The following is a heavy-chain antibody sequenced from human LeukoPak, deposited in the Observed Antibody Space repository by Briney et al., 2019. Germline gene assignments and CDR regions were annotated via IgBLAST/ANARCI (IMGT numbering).Heavy chain of an antibody. V-gene: IGHV3-11*04. CDR1: GFTFSDYY. D-gene: IGHD6-13*01. Sequence: GGSLRLSCAASGFTFSDYYMSWIRQAPGKGLEWVSYISSSGSTIYYADSVKGRFTISRDNAKISLYLQMNSLRAEDTAVYYCARGIAAALSAFDIWGQGTMVTVSS. J-gene: IGHJ3*02. CDR3: ARGIAAALSAFDI. CDR2: ISSSGSTI.